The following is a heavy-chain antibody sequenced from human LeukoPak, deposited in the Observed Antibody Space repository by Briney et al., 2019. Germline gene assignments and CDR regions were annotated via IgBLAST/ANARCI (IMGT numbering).Heavy chain of an antibody. V-gene: IGHV4-34*01. Sequence: SETLSLTCAVYGGSFSGYYWSWIRQPPGKGLEWIGEINHSGSTNYNPSLKSRVTISVDTSKNQFSLKLSSVTAADTAVYYCARGSPPSGYDWDWGQGTLVTVSS. J-gene: IGHJ4*02. CDR3: ARGSPPSGYDWD. D-gene: IGHD5-12*01. CDR1: GGSFSGYY. CDR2: INHSGST.